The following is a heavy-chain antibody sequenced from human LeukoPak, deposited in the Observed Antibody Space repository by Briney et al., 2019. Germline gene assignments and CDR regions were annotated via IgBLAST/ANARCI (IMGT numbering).Heavy chain of an antibody. CDR3: ARDQGAFYSRSWFDY. J-gene: IGHJ4*02. Sequence: SETLSLTCTLSVGSIRSYQWSCIRQPPGGGGECVGYIYYSGSTNYNPSLKSRVTISVDTTKNQFSLRLTSMTAADTAVYYCARDQGAFYSRSWFDYWGQGTLVTVSS. CDR2: IYYSGST. D-gene: IGHD6-13*01. V-gene: IGHV4-59*01. CDR1: VGSIRSYQ.